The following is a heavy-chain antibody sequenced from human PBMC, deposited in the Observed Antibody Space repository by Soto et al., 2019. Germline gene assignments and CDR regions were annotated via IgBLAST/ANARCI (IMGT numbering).Heavy chain of an antibody. CDR2: INAGNGNT. J-gene: IGHJ4*02. CDR3: ASSEVTMVRGVDY. D-gene: IGHD3-10*01. V-gene: IGHV1-3*01. Sequence: QVQLVQSGAEVKKPGASVKVSCKASGFTFTNYAIHWVRQAPGQRLEWLGWINAGNGNTKYSQKFQGRVTITRDTSANKAYMELSSLRSEDTALYYCASSEVTMVRGVDYWGQGTLVTVSS. CDR1: GFTFTNYA.